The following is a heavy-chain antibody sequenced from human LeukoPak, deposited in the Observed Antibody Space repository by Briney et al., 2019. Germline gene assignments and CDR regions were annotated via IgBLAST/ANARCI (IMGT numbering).Heavy chain of an antibody. D-gene: IGHD6-6*01. Sequence: PSETLSLTCTVSGGSISSHYWSWIRQPPGKGLEWIGYIYYSGSTNYNPSLKSRVTISVDTSKNQFSLELSSVTAADTAVYYCASTKYRVDAFDIWGQGTMVTVSS. J-gene: IGHJ3*02. V-gene: IGHV4-59*11. CDR1: GGSISSHY. CDR2: IYYSGST. CDR3: ASTKYRVDAFDI.